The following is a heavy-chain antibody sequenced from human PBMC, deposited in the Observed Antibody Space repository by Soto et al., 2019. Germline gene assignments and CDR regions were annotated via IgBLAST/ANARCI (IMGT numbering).Heavy chain of an antibody. Sequence: NPGGSLRLSCAASGFTFSSYSMNWVRQAPGKGLEWVSSISSSSSYIYYADSVKGRFTISRDNAKNSLYLQMNSLRAEDTAVYYCARGGRQWLEQTYYYYGMDVWGQGTTVTVSS. J-gene: IGHJ6*02. V-gene: IGHV3-21*01. D-gene: IGHD6-19*01. CDR3: ARGGRQWLEQTYYYYGMDV. CDR2: ISSSSSYI. CDR1: GFTFSSYS.